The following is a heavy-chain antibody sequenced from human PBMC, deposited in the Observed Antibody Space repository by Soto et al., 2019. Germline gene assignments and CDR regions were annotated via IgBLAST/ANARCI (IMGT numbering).Heavy chain of an antibody. CDR2: IKQDGSEK. V-gene: IGHV3-7*03. J-gene: IGHJ4*02. D-gene: IGHD3-22*01. CDR3: TTDNYYDSSGYYWLDY. CDR1: GFTFSSYW. Sequence: PGGSLRLSCAASGFTFSSYWMSWVRQAPGKGLEWVANIKQDGSEKYYVDSVKGRFTISRDNAKNSLYLQMNSLRAEDTAVYYCTTDNYYDSSGYYWLDYWGQGT.